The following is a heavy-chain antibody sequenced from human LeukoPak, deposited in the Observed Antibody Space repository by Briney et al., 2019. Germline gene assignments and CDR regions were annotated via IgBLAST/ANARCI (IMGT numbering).Heavy chain of an antibody. V-gene: IGHV4-34*01. D-gene: IGHD5-18*01. CDR1: GGSFSGYC. CDR2: INHSGST. Sequence: SETLSLTCAVYGGSFSGYCWSWIRQPPGKGLEGIGEINHSGSTNYNPSLKSRVTISVDTSKSQFSLKLSSVAAADTAVYYCARASSPKYSYGSRALGYWGQGTLVTVSS. J-gene: IGHJ4*02. CDR3: ARASSPKYSYGSRALGY.